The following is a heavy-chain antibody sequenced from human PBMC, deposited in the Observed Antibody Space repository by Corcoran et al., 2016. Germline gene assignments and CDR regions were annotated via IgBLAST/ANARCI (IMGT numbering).Heavy chain of an antibody. J-gene: IGHJ6*02. Sequence: QVQLVQSGAEVKKPGASVKVSCKASGYTFTGYYMHWVRQAPGQGLEWMGWINPNSGGTNYAQKFQGRVTMTRDTSISTAYMELSRLRSDDTAVYYCARVEFLEWLDYYYGMDVWGQGTTATVSS. V-gene: IGHV1-2*02. CDR3: ARVEFLEWLDYYYGMDV. D-gene: IGHD3-3*01. CDR2: INPNSGGT. CDR1: GYTFTGYY.